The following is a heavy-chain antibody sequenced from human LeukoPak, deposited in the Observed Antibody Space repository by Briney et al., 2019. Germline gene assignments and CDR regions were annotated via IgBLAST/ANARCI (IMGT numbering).Heavy chain of an antibody. V-gene: IGHV3-64D*06. CDR2: ISSNGGST. CDR3: VKVKTTVPTSYFDY. Sequence: GGSLRLSCSASGFTFSSYAMHWVRQAPGKGLEYVSAISSNGGSTYYADSVKGRFTISRDNSKNTLYLQMSSLRAEDTAVYYCVKVKTTVPTSYFDYWGQGTLVTVSS. J-gene: IGHJ4*02. CDR1: GFTFSSYA. D-gene: IGHD4-17*01.